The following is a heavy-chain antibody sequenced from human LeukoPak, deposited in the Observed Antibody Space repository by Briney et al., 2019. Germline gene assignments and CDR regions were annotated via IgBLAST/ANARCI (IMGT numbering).Heavy chain of an antibody. CDR3: ASRNDILTGYVFDF. CDR1: GGSISSYY. J-gene: IGHJ4*02. Sequence: SETLSLTCTVSGGSISSYYWSWIRQPPGKGLEWIGSIYYSGSTSYNPSLKSRVTISVDTSKNQFSLKLTSVTAADTAVYYCASRNDILTGYVFDFWGQGTLVTVSS. D-gene: IGHD3-9*01. V-gene: IGHV4-59*05. CDR2: IYYSGST.